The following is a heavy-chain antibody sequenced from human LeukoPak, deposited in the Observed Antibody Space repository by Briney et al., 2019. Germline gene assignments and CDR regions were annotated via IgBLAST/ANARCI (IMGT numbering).Heavy chain of an antibody. CDR1: GGSIYSYY. V-gene: IGHV4-59*01. CDR3: ARSSGSEHFDY. D-gene: IGHD1-26*01. J-gene: IGHJ4*02. Sequence: PSETLSLTCTVSGGSIYSYYWSWIRQPPGKGLEWIGYFYYPGSTNYNPSLTSRVTMSVDTSKNQFSLKLSSVTAADTAVYYCARSSGSEHFDYWGQGTLVTVSS. CDR2: FYYPGST.